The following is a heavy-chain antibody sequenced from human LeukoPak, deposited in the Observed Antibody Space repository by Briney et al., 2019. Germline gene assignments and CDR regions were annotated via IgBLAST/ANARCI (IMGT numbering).Heavy chain of an antibody. CDR1: GGTFSSYT. V-gene: IGHV1-69*08. Sequence: VKVSCKASGGTFSSYTISWVRQAPGQGLEWMGRIIPILGTANYAQKFQGRVTITADKSTSTAYMELSSLRYEDTAVYYCARDLVLVGQDPWGQGTLVTVSS. D-gene: IGHD2-15*01. CDR3: ARDLVLVGQDP. J-gene: IGHJ5*02. CDR2: IIPILGTA.